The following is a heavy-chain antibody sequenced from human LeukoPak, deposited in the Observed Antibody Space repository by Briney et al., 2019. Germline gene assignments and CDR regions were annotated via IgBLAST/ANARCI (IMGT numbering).Heavy chain of an antibody. Sequence: GGSLRLSCAASGFTFSSYSMNWVRQAPGKVLEWVSSISSSTYIFYADPVKGRFTISRDNAKNSLYLQMNSLRAEDTAVYYCARDPYSGRYGDYYYYYMDVWGKGTTVTISS. D-gene: IGHD1-26*01. J-gene: IGHJ6*03. V-gene: IGHV3-21*01. CDR1: GFTFSSYS. CDR3: ARDPYSGRYGDYYYYYMDV. CDR2: ISSSTYI.